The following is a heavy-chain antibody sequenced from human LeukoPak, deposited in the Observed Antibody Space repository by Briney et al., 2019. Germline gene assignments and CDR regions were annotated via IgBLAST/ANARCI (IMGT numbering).Heavy chain of an antibody. CDR1: GGSISSSS. D-gene: IGHD5-12*01. CDR3: ATVDRTAFDI. V-gene: IGHV3-21*01. J-gene: IGHJ3*02. CDR2: ISGSSSYI. Sequence: ETLSLTCTVSGGSISSSSYYWGWIRQPPGKGLEWVSSISGSSSYIYYADPVKGRFTISRDNAKNSLYLQMNSLRAEDTAVYYCATVDRTAFDIWGQGTMVTVSS.